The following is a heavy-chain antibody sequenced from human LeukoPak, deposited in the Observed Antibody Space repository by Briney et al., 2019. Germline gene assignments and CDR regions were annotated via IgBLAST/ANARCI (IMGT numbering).Heavy chain of an antibody. CDR2: IYYSGST. J-gene: IGHJ5*02. CDR3: ARVAISWFDP. D-gene: IGHD3-3*01. V-gene: IGHV4-59*01. Sequence: SETLSLTCTVSGGSISSYYWSWIRQPPGKGLEWIGYIYYSGSTNYNPSLKSRVTISVDTSKNQFSLKLSSVTAADTAVYYCARVAISWFDPWGQGTLVTVSS. CDR1: GGSISSYY.